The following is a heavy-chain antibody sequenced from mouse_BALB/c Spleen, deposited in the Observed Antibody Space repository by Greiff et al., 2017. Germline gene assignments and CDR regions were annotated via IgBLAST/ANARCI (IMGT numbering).Heavy chain of an antibody. Sequence: VQLQQPGAELVRPGASVKLSCKASGYTFTSYWINWVKQRPGQGLEWIGNIYPSDSYTNYNQKFKDKATLTVDKSSSTAYMQLSSPTSEDSAVYYCTRAITTVVADDYWGQATTLTVSS. CDR3: TRAITTVVADDY. CDR2: IYPSDSYT. J-gene: IGHJ2*01. D-gene: IGHD1-1*01. CDR1: GYTFTSYW. V-gene: IGHV1-69*02.